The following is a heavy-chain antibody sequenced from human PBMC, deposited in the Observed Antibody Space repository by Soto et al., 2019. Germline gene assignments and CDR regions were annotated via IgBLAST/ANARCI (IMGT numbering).Heavy chain of an antibody. V-gene: IGHV3-23*01. CDR2: ISGSGGST. CDR3: AGAGRSSWYGGDWFDP. CDR1: GFTFSSYA. Sequence: EVQLLESGGGLVQPGGSLRLSCAASGFTFSSYAMSWVRQAPGKGLEWVSAISGSGGSTYYADSVKGRFTISRDNSKNTLYLQMSSLRAEDTAVYYCAGAGRSSWYGGDWFDPWGQGTLVTVSS. D-gene: IGHD6-13*01. J-gene: IGHJ5*02.